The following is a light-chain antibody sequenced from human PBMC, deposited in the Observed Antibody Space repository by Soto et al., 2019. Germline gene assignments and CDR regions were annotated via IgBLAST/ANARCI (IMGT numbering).Light chain of an antibody. CDR1: SGSIASNY. CDR2: EDN. CDR3: QSYDSINHVG. J-gene: IGLJ2*01. Sequence: NFMLNQPHSVSEAPGKTVTISCTRSSGSIASNYVQWYQQRPGSAPTTVIYEDNQRPSGVPDLFSGSIDSSSNSASLTISGLKTEDEADYYCQSYDSINHVGFGGGTKLTVL. V-gene: IGLV6-57*03.